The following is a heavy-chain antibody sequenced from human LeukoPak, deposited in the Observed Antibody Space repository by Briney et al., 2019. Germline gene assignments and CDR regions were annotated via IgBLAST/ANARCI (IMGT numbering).Heavy chain of an antibody. CDR2: IWNDGSNK. V-gene: IGHV3-33*01. D-gene: IGHD2-2*01. Sequence: RRCLRLSCAPPGFSFSSYSMHWVCQAPGKRLGWVALIWNDGSNKYYADSVKGRFTICRDNSKNTLYLQMNSLRAEDTAVYYCARGQGGCSSTSCIYYYGMDVWGQGTTVTVSS. CDR1: GFSFSSYS. J-gene: IGHJ6*02. CDR3: ARGQGGCSSTSCIYYYGMDV.